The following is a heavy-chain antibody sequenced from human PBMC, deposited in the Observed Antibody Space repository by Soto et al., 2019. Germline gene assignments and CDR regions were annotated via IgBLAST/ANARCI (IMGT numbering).Heavy chain of an antibody. D-gene: IGHD3-22*01. CDR1: VFTFITYS. V-gene: IGHV3-23*01. CDR3: EKDSRVVVKGMEV. Sequence: VGSLILSCSSSVFTFITYSINLFLQAPGNGLEWVSHITGSGSITYYADSVKGRLTISRDNSKNKLYLQMNTLRAEDKAVYYCEKDSRVVVKGMEVWGKGNTVTVSS. CDR2: ITGSGSIT. J-gene: IGHJ6*04.